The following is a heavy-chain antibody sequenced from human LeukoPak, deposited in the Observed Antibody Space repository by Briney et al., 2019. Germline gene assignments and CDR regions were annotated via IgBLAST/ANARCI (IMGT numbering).Heavy chain of an antibody. CDR2: MNPNSGNT. D-gene: IGHD3-3*01. Sequence: GASVKVSCKASGYTFTSYDINWVRQATGQGLEWMGWMNPNSGNTGYAQKFQGRVTITRNTSISTAYMELSSLRSEDTAVYYCARIGRITIFGVVNRVFDPWGQGTLVTVSS. CDR1: GYTFTSYD. CDR3: ARIGRITIFGVVNRVFDP. V-gene: IGHV1-8*03. J-gene: IGHJ5*02.